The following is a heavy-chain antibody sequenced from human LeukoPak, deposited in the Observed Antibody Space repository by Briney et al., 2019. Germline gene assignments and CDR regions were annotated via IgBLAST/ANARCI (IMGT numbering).Heavy chain of an antibody. V-gene: IGHV3-48*03. CDR2: ISSSGSTI. CDR1: GFTFSSYE. J-gene: IGHJ4*02. D-gene: IGHD6-19*01. CDR3: ARDLAVAGNM. Sequence: GGSLRLSCAASGFTFSSYEMNWVRQAPGKGLEWVSYISSSGSTIYYADSVKGRFTISRDNAKNSLYLQMNSLRAQDTAVYYCARDLAVAGNMWGQGTLVTVSS.